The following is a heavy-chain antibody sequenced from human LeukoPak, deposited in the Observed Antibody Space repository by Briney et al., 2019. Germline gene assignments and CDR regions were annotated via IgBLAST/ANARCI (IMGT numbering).Heavy chain of an antibody. Sequence: GGSLRLSCASSGFTFSTYSMNWVRQAPGKGLEWISYISSSSRTIYYADSVKGRFTISRDNAKNSLYLQMNSLRAEDTAVYYCARDYSSSSGKHAFDIWGQGTMVTVSS. CDR2: ISSSSRTI. CDR3: ARDYSSSSGKHAFDI. J-gene: IGHJ3*02. CDR1: GFTFSTYS. D-gene: IGHD6-13*01. V-gene: IGHV3-48*01.